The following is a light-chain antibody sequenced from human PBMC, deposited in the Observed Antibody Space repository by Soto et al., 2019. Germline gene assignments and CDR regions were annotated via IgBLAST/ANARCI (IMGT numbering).Light chain of an antibody. CDR1: QSVSNN. CDR2: GAS. V-gene: IGKV3-15*01. J-gene: IGKJ1*01. Sequence: EIVMTQSPATLSVSPGERATLSCRASQSVSNNLAWYQQKPGQAPRLLMYGASTRATGIPARFSGSGSGTESTLTISSLQSADFAVYFCQQYNNWARTFGQGTKVDIK. CDR3: QQYNNWART.